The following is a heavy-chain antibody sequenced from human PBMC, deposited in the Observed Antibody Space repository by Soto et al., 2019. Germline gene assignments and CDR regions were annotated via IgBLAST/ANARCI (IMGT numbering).Heavy chain of an antibody. CDR3: ARWSEMGATIDY. CDR2: IYYSGST. CDR1: GGSISSGGYY. Sequence: QVQLQESGPGLVKPSQTLSLTCTVSGGSISSGGYYWSWIRQRPGKGLEWIGYIYYSGSTYYNPSLKSRVTISVDTSKNQFSLKLSSVTAADTAVYYCARWSEMGATIDYWGQGTLVTVSS. D-gene: IGHD1-26*01. J-gene: IGHJ4*02. V-gene: IGHV4-31*03.